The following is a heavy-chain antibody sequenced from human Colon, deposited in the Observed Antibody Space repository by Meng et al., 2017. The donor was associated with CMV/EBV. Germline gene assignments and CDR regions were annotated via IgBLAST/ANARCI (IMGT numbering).Heavy chain of an antibody. D-gene: IGHD4-17*01. CDR1: GFTFRNYM. CDR2: ISSSSRNT. V-gene: IGHV3-21*04. J-gene: IGHJ4*02. CDR3: ARLGGVYGDYEAY. Sequence: GESLKISCTASGFTFRNYMMNWVRQAPGKGLEWVSSISSSSRNTYYADSVKGRFTISRDNAKNSLYLQMDTLRADDTGVYYCARLGGVYGDYEAYWGQGTLVTVSS.